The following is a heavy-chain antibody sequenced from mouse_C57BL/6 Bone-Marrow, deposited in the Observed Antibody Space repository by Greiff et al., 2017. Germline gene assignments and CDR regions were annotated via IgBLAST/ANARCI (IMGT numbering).Heavy chain of an antibody. CDR2: ISSGGSYT. D-gene: IGHD2-1*01. CDR3: ARDGNYDYFDY. V-gene: IGHV5-6*01. Sequence: EVQLQQSGGDLVKPGGSLKLSCAASGFTFSSYGMSWVRQTPDKRLEWVATISSGGSYTYYPDSVKGRFTISRDNAKNTLYLQMSSLKSEDTAMYYCARDGNYDYFDYWGQGTTLTVSS. J-gene: IGHJ2*01. CDR1: GFTFSSYG.